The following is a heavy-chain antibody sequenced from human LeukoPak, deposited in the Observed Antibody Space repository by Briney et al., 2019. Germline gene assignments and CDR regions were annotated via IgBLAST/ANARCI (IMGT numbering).Heavy chain of an antibody. Sequence: SETLSLTCAVYGGSFSGYYWSWIRQPPGKGLEWIGEINHSGSTNYNPSLKSRVTISVDTSKNQFSLKLSSVTAADTAVYYCASPPPLSGWYSNWFDPWGQGTLVTVSS. CDR1: GGSFSGYY. D-gene: IGHD6-19*01. CDR3: ASPPPLSGWYSNWFDP. CDR2: INHSGST. J-gene: IGHJ5*02. V-gene: IGHV4-34*01.